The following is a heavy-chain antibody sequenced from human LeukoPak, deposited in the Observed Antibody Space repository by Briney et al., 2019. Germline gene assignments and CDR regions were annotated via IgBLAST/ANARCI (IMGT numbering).Heavy chain of an antibody. D-gene: IGHD3-22*01. Sequence: GGFLRLSCAASGFTFYDYAMYWVRQAPGKGLEWVSLISWDGGSTYYADSVKGRFTISRDNSKNSLDLQMNSLRVEDTALYYCAKDGLEYYYDSSGYYPSDWGQGTLVTVSS. CDR3: AKDGLEYYYDSSGYYPSD. V-gene: IGHV3-43D*03. J-gene: IGHJ4*02. CDR1: GFTFYDYA. CDR2: ISWDGGST.